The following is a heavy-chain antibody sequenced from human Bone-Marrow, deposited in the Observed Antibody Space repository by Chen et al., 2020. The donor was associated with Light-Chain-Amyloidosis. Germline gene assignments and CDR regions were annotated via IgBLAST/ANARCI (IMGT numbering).Heavy chain of an antibody. D-gene: IGHD6-6*01. CDR2: IGTIGDK. CDR1: GFTFCSSD. J-gene: IGHJ2*01. V-gene: IGHV3-13*01. CDR3: AREVVDSTSAGWYFDL. Sequence: EVQLVVPGGGLVQPGGSLRLPCAAPGFTFCSSDMHWLLQAAGKGLGWVAAIGTIGDKYYAGAVKGRFTISRDDAKNSLYLQMNSLRAEDTGVYYCAREVVDSTSAGWYFDLWGRGTLVTVSS.